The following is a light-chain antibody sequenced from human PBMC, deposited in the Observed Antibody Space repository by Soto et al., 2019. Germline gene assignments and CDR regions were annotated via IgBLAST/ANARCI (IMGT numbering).Light chain of an antibody. J-gene: IGKJ5*01. Sequence: EIVMTQSPATLSVSPGERATLSCRASQSVSSNLAWYQHKPGQAPRLLIFGASTRATGIPARFSGSGSGTEFTLTINSLQSEDFAVYYCQQYNNYVTFGQGTRLEIK. CDR2: GAS. CDR3: QQYNNYVT. V-gene: IGKV3-15*01. CDR1: QSVSSN.